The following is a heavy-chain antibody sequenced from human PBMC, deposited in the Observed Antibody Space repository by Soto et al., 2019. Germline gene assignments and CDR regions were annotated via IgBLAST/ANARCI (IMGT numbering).Heavy chain of an antibody. CDR2: VRSGADNYAT. CDR3: ARLIGEGSTVTFFSRDYYYYYMDV. CDR1: QFTFSGSY. D-gene: IGHD4-4*01. V-gene: IGHV3-73*01. Sequence: PGGSLRLACAASQFTFSGSYVHWVRQASGRGLQWVGHVRSGADNYATAYAASVNGRFTISRDDSKNTAYLQMNSLKPEDTAVYYCARLIGEGSTVTFFSRDYYYYYMDVWGKGTTVTVSS. J-gene: IGHJ6*03.